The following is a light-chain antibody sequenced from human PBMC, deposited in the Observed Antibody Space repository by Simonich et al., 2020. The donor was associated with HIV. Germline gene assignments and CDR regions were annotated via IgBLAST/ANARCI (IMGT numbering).Light chain of an antibody. Sequence: DIQMTQSPSSLSASVGDRVTITCRASQSISSYLNWSQQKPGKAPNLLIYTASTLQSGVPSRFSGDGSGTDFTLTITSLQPEDFATYYCQQSYVTLLTFGGGTKVEIK. V-gene: IGKV1-39*01. CDR2: TAS. J-gene: IGKJ4*01. CDR3: QQSYVTLLT. CDR1: QSISSY.